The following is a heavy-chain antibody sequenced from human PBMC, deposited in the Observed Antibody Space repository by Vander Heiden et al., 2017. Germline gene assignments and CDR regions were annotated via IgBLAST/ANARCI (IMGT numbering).Heavy chain of an antibody. J-gene: IGHJ6*02. CDR1: GFTFSSYS. CDR2: ISSSSSYI. D-gene: IGHD6-13*01. Sequence: EVQLVESGGGLVKPGGSLRLSCAASGFTFSSYSMNRVRQGPGKGLEWVSSISSSSSYIYYADSVKGRFTISRDNAKNSLYLQMNSLRAEDTAVYYCARGSGAAAGTGNYYYGMDVWGQGTTVTVSS. CDR3: ARGSGAAAGTGNYYYGMDV. V-gene: IGHV3-21*01.